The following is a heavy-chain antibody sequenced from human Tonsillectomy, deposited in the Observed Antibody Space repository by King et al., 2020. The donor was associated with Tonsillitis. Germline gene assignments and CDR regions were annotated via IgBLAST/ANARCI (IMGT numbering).Heavy chain of an antibody. D-gene: IGHD6-13*01. CDR1: GFTFDDYA. J-gene: IGHJ5*02. CDR3: AKDRAAAGPEGLFDP. Sequence: VQLVESGGGLVQPGRSLRLSCAASGFTFDDYAMHWVRQAPGKGLEWVSGISWNSGSIGYADSVKGRFTISRDNAKNSLYLQMNSLRAEDTALYYCAKDRAAAGPEGLFDPWGQGTLVTVSS. CDR2: ISWNSGSI. V-gene: IGHV3-9*01.